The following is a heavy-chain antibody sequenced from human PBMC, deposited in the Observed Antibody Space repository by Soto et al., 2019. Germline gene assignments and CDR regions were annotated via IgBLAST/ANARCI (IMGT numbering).Heavy chain of an antibody. Sequence: QVQLVESGGGVVQPGRSLSLSFAASGFAFSTYARHWARQPPGKGLEWVAVMSYDGSNKYYADSVKGRFTISRDNSKNTLYLQMNSLRTEDTAVYYCAKDPGYGDYEDYFDYWGQGTLVTVSS. CDR3: AKDPGYGDYEDYFDY. CDR1: GFAFSTYA. V-gene: IGHV3-30*18. CDR2: MSYDGSNK. D-gene: IGHD4-17*01. J-gene: IGHJ4*02.